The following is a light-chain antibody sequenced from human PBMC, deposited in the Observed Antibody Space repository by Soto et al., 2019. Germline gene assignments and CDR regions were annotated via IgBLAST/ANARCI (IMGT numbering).Light chain of an antibody. CDR2: EDN. CDR1: SGSIASNY. CDR3: QSYDSSNLWV. V-gene: IGLV6-57*03. Sequence: FLLTQPHSVSESPGKTVTISCTRSSGSIASNYVQWYQQRPGSAPTTVIYEDNQRPSGVPDRFSGSIDSSSNSASLTISGLETEDEADYYCQSYDSSNLWVFGGGTKLTVL. J-gene: IGLJ3*02.